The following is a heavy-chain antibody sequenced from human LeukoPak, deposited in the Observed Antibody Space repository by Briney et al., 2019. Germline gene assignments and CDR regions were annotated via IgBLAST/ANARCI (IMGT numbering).Heavy chain of an antibody. CDR1: GFTFSSYW. CDR2: INSDGSTT. Sequence: GGSLRLSCAASGFTFSSYWMHWVRQAPGKGLVWVSRINSDGSTTSYADSAKGRFTISRDNAKNTLYLQMNSLRAEDTAMYYCALSRDGYNYFDYWGQGTLVTVSS. V-gene: IGHV3-74*01. CDR3: ALSRDGYNYFDY. D-gene: IGHD5-24*01. J-gene: IGHJ4*02.